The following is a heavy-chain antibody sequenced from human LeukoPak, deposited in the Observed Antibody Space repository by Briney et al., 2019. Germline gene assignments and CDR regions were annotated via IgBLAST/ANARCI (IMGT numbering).Heavy chain of an antibody. V-gene: IGHV4-59*01. D-gene: IGHD2-15*01. J-gene: IGHJ3*01. CDR3: ARHRGGFDL. Sequence: SETLSLTCAVYGGSFSGYYWSWLRQPPGKGLEWLGYIYYSGGTNYNPSLKSRVTISVDTSKIHFSLKLSSVTAADTAAYYCARHRGGFDLWGQGTMVTVSS. CDR1: GGSFSGYY. CDR2: IYYSGGT.